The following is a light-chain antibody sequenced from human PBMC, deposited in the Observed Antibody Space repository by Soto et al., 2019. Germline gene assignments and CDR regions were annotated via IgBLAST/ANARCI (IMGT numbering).Light chain of an antibody. Sequence: EIVMTQSPATLSASPWERATLSCRASQSVRSNLAWYQQKPGQAPRLLIYGASTRATGIPARFSGSGSGTEFTLSIGSLQSEDFAVYYCQQYNDCPPTFGQGTKVDIK. CDR3: QQYNDCPPT. J-gene: IGKJ1*01. CDR1: QSVRSN. V-gene: IGKV3-15*01. CDR2: GAS.